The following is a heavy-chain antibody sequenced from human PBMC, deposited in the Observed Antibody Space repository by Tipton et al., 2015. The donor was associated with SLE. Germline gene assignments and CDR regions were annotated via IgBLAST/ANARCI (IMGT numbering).Heavy chain of an antibody. CDR3: ATFRDMVQGVIGAFNI. V-gene: IGHV4-38-2*01. Sequence: TLSLTCVVSGYSISSAYSWGWIPQPPGKGLEWIGTVYHSGSTPYNPSLQSRVHISVDTSKNQFSLKLTSVTAADTAVYYCATFRDMVQGVIGAFNIWGQGTMVTVSS. D-gene: IGHD3-10*01. CDR2: VYHSGST. CDR1: GYSISSAYS. J-gene: IGHJ3*02.